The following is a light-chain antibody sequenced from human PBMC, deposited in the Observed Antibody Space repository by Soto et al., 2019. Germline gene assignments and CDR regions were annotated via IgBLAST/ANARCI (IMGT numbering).Light chain of an antibody. CDR3: QQRSDWPLT. J-gene: IGKJ5*01. Sequence: DIVLTQSPDTLSLSPGERATLSCRASQSVSSSYLAWYQQKPGQAPRLLIYDVSNRASGIPARFSGSGSETDFTLTISSLEPEDFAVYYCQQRSDWPLTFGQGTRLEIK. V-gene: IGKV3D-20*02. CDR1: QSVSSSY. CDR2: DVS.